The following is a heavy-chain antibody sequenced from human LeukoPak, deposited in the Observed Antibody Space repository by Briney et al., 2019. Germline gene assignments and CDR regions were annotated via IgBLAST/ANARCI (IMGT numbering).Heavy chain of an antibody. V-gene: IGHV3-43*02. J-gene: IGHJ6*02. Sequence: GGSLRLSCAASGFAFADYAMHWVRQIPGKGLECVAHIHADGGRTFYADSVKGRFTVFRDNAKNSLFLQMDSLTSDDTAFYYCSTWAFYHALDVWGQGATVIVSS. CDR3: STWAFYHALDV. CDR2: IHADGGRT. D-gene: IGHD2/OR15-2a*01. CDR1: GFAFADYA.